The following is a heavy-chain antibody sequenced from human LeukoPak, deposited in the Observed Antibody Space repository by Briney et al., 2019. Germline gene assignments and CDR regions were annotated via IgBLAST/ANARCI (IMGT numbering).Heavy chain of an antibody. CDR2: IYTSGST. CDR1: GGSISSYY. CDR3: ARGSYDILTGSHFDY. J-gene: IGHJ4*02. V-gene: IGHV4-4*07. D-gene: IGHD3-9*01. Sequence: PSETLSLTCTVSGGSISSYYWSWIRQPAGKGVEWIGRIYTSGSTNYNPSLKSRVTMSVDTSKNQFSLKLSSVTAADTAVYYCARGSYDILTGSHFDYWGQGTLVTVSS.